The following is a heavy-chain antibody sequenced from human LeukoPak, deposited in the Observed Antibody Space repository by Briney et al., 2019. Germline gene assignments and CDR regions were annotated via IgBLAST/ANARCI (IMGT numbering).Heavy chain of an antibody. Sequence: SETLSLTCTVSGGSISSYYWSWIRQPPGKGLERIGYIYYSGSTNYNPSLKSRVTISVDTSKNQFSLKLSSVTATDTAVYYCARHREMATTNDIDYWGQGTLVTVSS. J-gene: IGHJ4*02. CDR3: ARHREMATTNDIDY. CDR2: IYYSGST. D-gene: IGHD5-24*01. V-gene: IGHV4-59*08. CDR1: GGSISSYY.